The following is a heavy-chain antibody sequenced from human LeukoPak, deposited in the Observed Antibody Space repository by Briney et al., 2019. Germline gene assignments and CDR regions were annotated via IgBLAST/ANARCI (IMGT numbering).Heavy chain of an antibody. J-gene: IGHJ4*02. D-gene: IGHD2-15*01. CDR1: GASINSHY. V-gene: IGHV4-4*07. CDR2: IYISEST. CDR3: ARALNPLPGTYYFDY. Sequence: PSETLSLTCTVSGASINSHYWSWIRQPAGKGLEWIGRIYISESTNYNSPLQSRVTMSVDTSKNQFSLKLTSVTAADTAVYYCARALNPLPGTYYFDYWGQGTLVTVSS.